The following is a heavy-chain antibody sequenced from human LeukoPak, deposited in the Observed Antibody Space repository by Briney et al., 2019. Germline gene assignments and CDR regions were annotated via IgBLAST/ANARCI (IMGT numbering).Heavy chain of an antibody. J-gene: IGHJ4*02. D-gene: IGHD1-7*01. V-gene: IGHV3-23*01. Sequence: GGSLRLSCAASGFTFSNFAMSWIRQAPGKGLEWVSALNGDNTYYADSVKGRFTISRDNAKNSLYLQMNSLRAEDTAIYYCAREDDWNYEDYWGQGTLVTVSS. CDR2: LNGDNT. CDR1: GFTFSNFA. CDR3: AREDDWNYEDY.